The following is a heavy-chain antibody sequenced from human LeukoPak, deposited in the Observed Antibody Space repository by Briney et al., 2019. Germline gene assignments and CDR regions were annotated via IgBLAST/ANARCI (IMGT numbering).Heavy chain of an antibody. J-gene: IGHJ4*02. V-gene: IGHV3-15*01. Sequence: GGSLRLSCAASGFTFSNAWMSWVRQAPGKGLEWVGRIKSKTDGGTTDYAASVKGRFTISRDDSKNTLYLQMNSLKTEDTAVYYCTTDLAPPNYELDYWGQGTLVTVSS. CDR2: IKSKTDGGTT. CDR3: TTDLAPPNYELDY. D-gene: IGHD3-22*01. CDR1: GFTFSNAW.